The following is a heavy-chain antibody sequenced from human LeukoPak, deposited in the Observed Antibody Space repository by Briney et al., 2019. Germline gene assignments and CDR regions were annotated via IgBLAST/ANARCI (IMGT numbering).Heavy chain of an antibody. D-gene: IGHD2-2*01. Sequence: GGSLRLSCAASGFTFSGSYMSWVRQAPGKGLEWVSVIYSGGSTYYADSVKGRFTISRDNSKNTLYLQMNSLRAEDTAVYYCVRDMADCGSTSCYAAYFDYWGQGTLVTVSS. J-gene: IGHJ4*02. CDR3: VRDMADCGSTSCYAAYFDY. CDR2: IYSGGST. V-gene: IGHV3-53*01. CDR1: GFTFSGSY.